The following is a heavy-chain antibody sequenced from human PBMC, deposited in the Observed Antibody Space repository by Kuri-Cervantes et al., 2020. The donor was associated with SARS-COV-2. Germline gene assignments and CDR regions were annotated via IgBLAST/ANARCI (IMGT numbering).Heavy chain of an antibody. CDR3: AGGGSSWYVALPIDY. Sequence: ASVKVSCKASGYTFTSYDINWVRQATGQGLEWMGIINPSGGSTSYAQKFQGRVTMTRDTSTSTVYMELSSLRSEDTAVYYCAGGGSSWYVALPIDYWGQGTLVTVSS. V-gene: IGHV1-46*01. J-gene: IGHJ4*02. CDR1: GYTFTSYD. CDR2: INPSGGST. D-gene: IGHD6-13*01.